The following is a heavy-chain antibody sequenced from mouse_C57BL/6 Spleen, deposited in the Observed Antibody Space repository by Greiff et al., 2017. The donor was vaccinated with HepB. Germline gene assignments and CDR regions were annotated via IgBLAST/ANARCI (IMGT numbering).Heavy chain of an antibody. CDR1: GYAFSSYW. J-gene: IGHJ2*01. D-gene: IGHD4-1*01. V-gene: IGHV1-80*01. CDR2: IYPGDGDT. CDR3: ARGWDGGSYFDY. Sequence: VQLQQSGAELVKPGASVKISCKASGYAFSSYWMNWVKQRPGKGLEWIGQIYPGDGDTNYNGKFKGKATLTADKSSSTAYMQLSSLTSEDSAVYFCARGWDGGSYFDYWGQGTTLTVSS.